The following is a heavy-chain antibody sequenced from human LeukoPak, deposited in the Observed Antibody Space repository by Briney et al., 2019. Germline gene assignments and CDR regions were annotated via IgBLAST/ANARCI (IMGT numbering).Heavy chain of an antibody. D-gene: IGHD2-2*01. CDR3: ARDTSFSPFDY. CDR1: GYTFTSYA. CDR2: IIPIFGTA. J-gene: IGHJ4*02. Sequence: ASVKVSCKASGYTFTSYAISWVRQAPGQGLEWMGGIIPIFGTANYAQKFQGRVTITADESTSTAYMELSSLRSEDTAVYYCARDTSFSPFDYWGQGTLVTVSS. V-gene: IGHV1-69*13.